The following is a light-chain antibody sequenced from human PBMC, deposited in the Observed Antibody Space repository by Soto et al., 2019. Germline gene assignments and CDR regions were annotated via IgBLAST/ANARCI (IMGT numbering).Light chain of an antibody. CDR2: DAS. V-gene: IGKV1-39*01. J-gene: IGKJ2*01. CDR3: QQSFSTPPT. Sequence: DIQMTQSPSSLSASVGDRVTITCRASQTISRFLNWYQWKPGKAPKFLIHDASNLQSGVPTRFSGSGSGTDFTLTISSLQPEDFATYYCQQSFSTPPTFGQGNKLEI. CDR1: QTISRF.